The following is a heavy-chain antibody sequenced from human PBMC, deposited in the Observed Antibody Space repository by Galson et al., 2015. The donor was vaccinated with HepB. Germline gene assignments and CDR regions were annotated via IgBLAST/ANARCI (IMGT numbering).Heavy chain of an antibody. V-gene: IGHV1-69*04. CDR2: IIPILGIA. CDR1: GGTFSSYA. J-gene: IGHJ1*01. CDR3: ARGVITFGGVIVTGGYFQH. D-gene: IGHD3-16*02. Sequence: SVKVSCKASGGTFSSYAISWVRQAPGQGLEWMGRIIPILGIANYAQKFQGRVTITADKSTSTAYMELSSLRSEDTAVYYCARGVITFGGVIVTGGYFQHWGQGTLVTVSS.